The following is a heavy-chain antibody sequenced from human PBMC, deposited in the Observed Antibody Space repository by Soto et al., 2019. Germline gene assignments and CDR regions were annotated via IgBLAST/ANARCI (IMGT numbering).Heavy chain of an antibody. CDR2: MNSNSGNT. Sequence: ASVKVSCKTSGYTITKYDVNWVRQATGQGLEWMGWMNSNSGNTGYARKFRGRVTMTRNTSISTAYMELSSLRSEDTAVYYCARGPGYDFWIGYWNYYYMDVWGKGTTVTVSS. V-gene: IGHV1-8*01. J-gene: IGHJ6*03. D-gene: IGHD3-3*01. CDR1: GYTITKYD. CDR3: ARGPGYDFWIGYWNYYYMDV.